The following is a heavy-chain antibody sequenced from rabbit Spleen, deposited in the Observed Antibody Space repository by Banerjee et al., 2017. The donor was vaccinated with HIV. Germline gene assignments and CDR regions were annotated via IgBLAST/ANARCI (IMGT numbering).Heavy chain of an antibody. CDR3: ARETSSGWGVVSYYFAL. J-gene: IGHJ4*01. D-gene: IGHD4-1*01. Sequence: QLVESRGGLVQPGGSLKLSCKASGFTLSSYYMNWVRQAPGKGLEWIGYIDPVFGITYYANWVNGRFSISRENAQNTVSLQMTSLTAADTATYFCARETSSGWGVVSYYFALWGPGHPRHRL. V-gene: IGHV1S7*01. CDR2: IDPVFGIT. CDR1: GFTLSSYY.